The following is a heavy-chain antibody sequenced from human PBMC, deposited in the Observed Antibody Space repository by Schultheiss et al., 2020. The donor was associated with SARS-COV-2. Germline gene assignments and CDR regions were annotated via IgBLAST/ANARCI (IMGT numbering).Heavy chain of an antibody. Sequence: SQTLSLTCTVSGGSISSGGYYWSWIRQPPGKGLEWIGEINHSGSTNYNPSLKSRVTISVDTSNNQFSLSLNSVTAADTAVYYCARGRTGYSTGWYNYYLMDVWGKGTTVTVSS. CDR2: INHSGST. J-gene: IGHJ6*03. D-gene: IGHD6-19*01. CDR3: ARGRTGYSTGWYNYYLMDV. V-gene: IGHV4-61*08. CDR1: GGSISSGGYY.